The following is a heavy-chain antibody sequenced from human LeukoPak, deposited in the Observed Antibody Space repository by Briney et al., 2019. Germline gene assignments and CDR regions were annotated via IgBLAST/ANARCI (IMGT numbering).Heavy chain of an antibody. CDR1: GFTFTSSA. V-gene: IGHV1-58*02. CDR3: AARYHDYGDGDAFDI. CDR2: IVVGSGNT. D-gene: IGHD4-17*01. Sequence: SVKVSCKASGFTFTSSAMQWVRQARGQRLEWIGWIVVGSGNTNYAQKFQERVTITRDISTSTAYMELSSLRSEDTAVYYRAARYHDYGDGDAFDIWGQGTMVTVSS. J-gene: IGHJ3*02.